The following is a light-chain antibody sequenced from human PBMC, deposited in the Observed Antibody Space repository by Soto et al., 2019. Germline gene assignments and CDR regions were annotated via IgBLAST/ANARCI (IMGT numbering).Light chain of an antibody. CDR1: SSDVGSYNL. Sequence: QSVLTQPSSVSGSPGQSITISCTGTSSDVGSYNLVSWYQQHPGKVPKLMIYEGSERPSGVSNRFSGSTSGNTASLTISGLQPEDAADYYCCSYAGSSIWVFGGGTKVTVL. CDR3: CSYAGSSIWV. CDR2: EGS. V-gene: IGLV2-23*01. J-gene: IGLJ3*02.